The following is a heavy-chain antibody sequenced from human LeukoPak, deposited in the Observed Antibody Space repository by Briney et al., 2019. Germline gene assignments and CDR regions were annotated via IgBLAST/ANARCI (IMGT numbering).Heavy chain of an antibody. CDR2: IYSGGGT. D-gene: IGHD3-22*01. CDR3: AKADRRWATYYYDTSGYYYDY. Sequence: GGSLRLSCAASGFTVSSNYMSWVRQAPGKGLEWVSVIYSGGGTYFADSVKGRFTISRDNSKNTLYLQMNSLRAEDTAVYYCAKADRRWATYYYDTSGYYYDYWGQGTLVTVSS. J-gene: IGHJ4*02. CDR1: GFTVSSNY. V-gene: IGHV3-66*01.